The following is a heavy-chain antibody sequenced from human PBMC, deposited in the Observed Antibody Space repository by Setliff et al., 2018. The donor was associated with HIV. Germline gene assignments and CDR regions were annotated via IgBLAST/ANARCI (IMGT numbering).Heavy chain of an antibody. J-gene: IGHJ1*01. CDR3: ARQSSGSPEYFQH. CDR1: GGSFSAYH. CDR2: IYHSGST. D-gene: IGHD1-26*01. V-gene: IGHV4-34*01. Sequence: PSETLSLTCAVYGGSFSAYHWSWIRQTPGKGLEWIGSIYHSGSTYYKSSLKSRVTISVDTSKNQFSLKVSSVTAADTAVYYCARQSSGSPEYFQHWGQGTLVTVSS.